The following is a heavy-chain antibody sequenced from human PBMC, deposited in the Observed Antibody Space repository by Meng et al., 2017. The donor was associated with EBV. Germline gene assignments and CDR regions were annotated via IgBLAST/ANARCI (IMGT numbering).Heavy chain of an antibody. D-gene: IGHD3-3*01. Sequence: QGQLVPAGAEVKKPGASVKFSCKASGYTFTSYDINWVRQATGQGLEWMGWMNPNSGNTGYAQKFQGRVTMTRNTSISTAYMELSSLRSEDTAVYYCARGVGTIFGVVIKNWFDPWGQGTLVTVSS. V-gene: IGHV1-8*01. CDR2: MNPNSGNT. J-gene: IGHJ5*02. CDR3: ARGVGTIFGVVIKNWFDP. CDR1: GYTFTSYD.